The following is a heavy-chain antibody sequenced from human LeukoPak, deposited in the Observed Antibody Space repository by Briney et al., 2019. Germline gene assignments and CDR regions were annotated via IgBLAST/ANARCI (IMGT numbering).Heavy chain of an antibody. CDR3: ARSADDILTGDNWFDP. CDR2: IYTSGST. D-gene: IGHD3-9*01. J-gene: IGHJ5*02. Sequence: PSETLSLTCTVSGGSISSYYWSWIRQPAGKGLEWIGRIYTSGSTNYNPSLKSRVTMSVDTPKNQFSLKLSSVTAADTAVYYCARSADDILTGDNWFDPWGQGTLVTVSS. V-gene: IGHV4-4*07. CDR1: GGSISSYY.